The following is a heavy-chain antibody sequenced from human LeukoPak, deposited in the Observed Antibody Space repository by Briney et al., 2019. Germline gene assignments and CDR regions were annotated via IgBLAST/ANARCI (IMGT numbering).Heavy chain of an antibody. CDR3: ARDGYYYGSGSLESCYYYYMDV. CDR1: GFTLSRYS. D-gene: IGHD3-10*01. Sequence: PGGSLRLSCVASGFTLSRYSINWVRQAPGQGLDWVSYISSDSNTIYYADSVEGRFTISRDNAQNLLYLQMNSLRAEDTAVYYCARDGYYYGSGSLESCYYYYMDVWGRGTTVTVSS. CDR2: ISSDSNTI. J-gene: IGHJ6*03. V-gene: IGHV3-48*04.